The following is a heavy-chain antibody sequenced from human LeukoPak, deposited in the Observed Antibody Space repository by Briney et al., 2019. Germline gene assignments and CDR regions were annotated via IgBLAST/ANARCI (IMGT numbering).Heavy chain of an antibody. Sequence: GGSLRLSCASSGFTVSSNCMSWVRQAPGKGLEWVSVIYSGGSTYYADSVKGRFTISRDNSKNTLYLQMNSLRAEDTAVYYCARGYSDYINWFDPWGQGTLVTVSS. CDR1: GFTVSSNC. CDR3: ARGYSDYINWFDP. V-gene: IGHV3-53*01. J-gene: IGHJ5*02. CDR2: IYSGGST. D-gene: IGHD4-11*01.